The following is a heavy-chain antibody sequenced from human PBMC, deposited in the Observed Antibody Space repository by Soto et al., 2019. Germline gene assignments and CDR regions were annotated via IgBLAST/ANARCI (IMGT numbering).Heavy chain of an antibody. D-gene: IGHD1-1*01. J-gene: IGHJ6*02. CDR3: ARDTITTGSYYYAMDV. V-gene: IGHV4-30-4*01. CDR1: GGSISSGDYY. Sequence: PSETLSLTXTVSGGSISSGDYYWSWIRQPPGKGLEWIGYIYYSGNTYYSPSLKSRVTISVDTSKNQFSLELSSVTAADPAMYYCARDTITTGSYYYAMDVWGQGTTVTV. CDR2: IYYSGNT.